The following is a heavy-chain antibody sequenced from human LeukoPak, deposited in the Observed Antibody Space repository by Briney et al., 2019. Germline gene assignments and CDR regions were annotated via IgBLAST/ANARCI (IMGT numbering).Heavy chain of an antibody. Sequence: ATVKVSCKASRYSLTTYATHWVSQAPGQSLERKGWINPDKGDTKYSQNFQGRNTVTRDTSASTTYMELSSLVSEDPAVYYCARRLKGSYGNPFDYWGQGTLVTVSS. J-gene: IGHJ4*02. CDR2: INPDKGDT. D-gene: IGHD4-17*01. V-gene: IGHV1-3*01. CDR3: ARRLKGSYGNPFDY. CDR1: RYSLTTYA.